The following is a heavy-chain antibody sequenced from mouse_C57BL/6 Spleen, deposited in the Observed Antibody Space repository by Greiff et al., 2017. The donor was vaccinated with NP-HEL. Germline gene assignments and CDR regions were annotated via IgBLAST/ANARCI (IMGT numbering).Heavy chain of an antibody. D-gene: IGHD4-1*01. J-gene: IGHJ2*01. CDR1: GYTFTEYT. Sequence: VQRVESGAELVKPGASVKLSCKASGYTFTEYTIHWVKQRSGQGLEWIGWFYPGSGSIKYNEKFKDKATLTADKSSSTVYMELSRLTSEDSAVYFCARHEWELGDFDYWGQGTTLTVSS. CDR3: ARHEWELGDFDY. V-gene: IGHV1-62-2*01. CDR2: FYPGSGSI.